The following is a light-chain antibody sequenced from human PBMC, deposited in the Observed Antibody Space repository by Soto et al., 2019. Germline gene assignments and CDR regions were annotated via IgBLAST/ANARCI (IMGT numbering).Light chain of an antibody. CDR1: QSVSSSY. V-gene: IGKV3-20*01. J-gene: IGKJ1*01. CDR3: QHYNSYSEA. Sequence: EIVLTQSPGTLSLSPEERATLSCRASQSVSSSYLAWYQQKPGQAPRLLIHGASTRAPGFPARFSGSGSGTDFTLTISSLQPDDFATYYCQHYNSYSEAFGQGTKVDIK. CDR2: GAS.